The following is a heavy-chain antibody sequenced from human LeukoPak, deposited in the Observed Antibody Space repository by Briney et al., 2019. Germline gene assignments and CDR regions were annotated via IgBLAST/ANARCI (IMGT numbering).Heavy chain of an antibody. CDR3: ARDRITMVRGVITKDYYYYMDV. CDR1: GFTFSSYW. Sequence: PTGGSLRPSCAASGFTFSSYWMHWVRHAPGKGLVWVSRINSDGSSTSYADSVKGRFTISRDNAKNTLYLQMNSLRAEDTAVYYCARDRITMVRGVITKDYYYYMDVWGKGTTVTVSS. V-gene: IGHV3-74*01. J-gene: IGHJ6*03. CDR2: INSDGSST. D-gene: IGHD3-10*01.